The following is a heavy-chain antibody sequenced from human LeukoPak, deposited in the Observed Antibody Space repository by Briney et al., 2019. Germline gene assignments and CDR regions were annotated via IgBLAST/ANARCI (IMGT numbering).Heavy chain of an antibody. CDR2: IYPGDSDT. V-gene: IGHV5-51*01. D-gene: IGHD5-12*01. CDR3: ARQGGYSGYVFDY. CDR1: GYSFTSYW. J-gene: IGHJ4*02. Sequence: GESLKIFCKGSGYSFTSYWIGWVRQMPGKGLEWMGIIYPGDSDTRYSPSFQGQVTISADKSISTAYLQRSSLKASDTAMYYCARQGGYSGYVFDYWGQGTLVTVSS.